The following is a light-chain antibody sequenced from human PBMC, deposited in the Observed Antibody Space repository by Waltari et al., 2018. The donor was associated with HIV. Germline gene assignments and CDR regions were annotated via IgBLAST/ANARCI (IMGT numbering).Light chain of an antibody. J-gene: IGKJ3*01. CDR1: QNVISN. CDR2: GAS. V-gene: IGKV3-15*01. CDR3: QQYNNWRGT. Sequence: IVMTQSPATLSVSPGERATLSCRASQNVISNLAWSQHKPGQPPRLLIYGASTRAPGIPARFSGSGSGTEFTLTITSLQSEDFAVYYCQQYNNWRGTFGPGTKVDFK.